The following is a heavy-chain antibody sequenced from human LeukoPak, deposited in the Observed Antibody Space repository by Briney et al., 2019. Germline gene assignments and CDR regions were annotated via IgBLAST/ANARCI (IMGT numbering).Heavy chain of an antibody. CDR3: ASQWELLGPFDY. Sequence: SVKVSCKASGGTFSSYAISWVRQAPGQGLEWMGGIIPIFGTANYAQKFQGRVTITADESTSTAYMELSSLRSEDTAVYYCASQWELLGPFDYWGQGTLVTVSS. V-gene: IGHV1-69*13. CDR1: GGTFSSYA. D-gene: IGHD1-26*01. J-gene: IGHJ4*02. CDR2: IIPIFGTA.